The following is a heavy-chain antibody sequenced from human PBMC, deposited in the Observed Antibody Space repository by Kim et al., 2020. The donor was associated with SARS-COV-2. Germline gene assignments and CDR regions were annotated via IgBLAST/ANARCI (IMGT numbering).Heavy chain of an antibody. CDR3: ARDLLGLNWFDP. V-gene: IGHV4-59*01. J-gene: IGHJ5*02. CDR1: GGSISSYY. Sequence: SETLSLTCTVSGGSISSYYWSWIRQPPGKGLEWIGYIYYSGSTNYNTSLKSRVTISVDTSKNQFSLKLSSVTAADTAVYYCARDLLGLNWFDPWGQGTLVTVSS. CDR2: IYYSGST. D-gene: IGHD3-16*01.